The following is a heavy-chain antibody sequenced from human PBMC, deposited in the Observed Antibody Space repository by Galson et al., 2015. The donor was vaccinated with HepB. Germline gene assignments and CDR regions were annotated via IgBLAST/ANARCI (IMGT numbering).Heavy chain of an antibody. CDR1: GYSFTSYW. V-gene: IGHV5-10-1*01. CDR3: ARGSYYYYYIDV. Sequence: QSGAEVKKPGESLKISCKGSGYSFTSYWIGWVRQMPGKGLEWMGRIDPSDSYTNYSPSFQGRVTISADKSISTAYLQWSSLKASDTAMYYCARGSYYYYYIDVSGKGTTVTVSS. CDR2: IDPSDSYT. J-gene: IGHJ6*03.